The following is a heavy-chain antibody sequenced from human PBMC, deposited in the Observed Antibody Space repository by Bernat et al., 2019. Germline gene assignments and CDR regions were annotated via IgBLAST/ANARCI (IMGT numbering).Heavy chain of an antibody. CDR1: GFTFSDYY. V-gene: IGHV3-11*06. D-gene: IGHD1-20*01. CDR3: ARRGNWNPLDY. CDR2: ISSSSSYT. Sequence: QVQLVESGGGLVKPGGSLRLSCAGSGFTFSDYYMTWIRQVPGRGLEWVSYISSSSSYTNYAVSVRGRFTISRDNAKNSLYLQMNSLRADDTAVYFCARRGNWNPLDYWGHGTLVTVSS. J-gene: IGHJ4*01.